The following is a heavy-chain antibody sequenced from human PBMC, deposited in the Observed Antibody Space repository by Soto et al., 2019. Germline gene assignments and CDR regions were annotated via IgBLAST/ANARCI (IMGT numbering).Heavy chain of an antibody. CDR3: ARGAQGFFPVSGIYFYFDH. J-gene: IGHJ4*02. CDR1: GYIFTDHL. CDR2: VHPDSGGT. V-gene: IGHV1-2*02. Sequence: ASVKVSCKTSGYIFTDHLIHWVRQSPGQGLQWVGWVHPDSGGTNVAQAYQDRVTMTADMSITTAYMDLARLRPDDTAIFYCARGAQGFFPVSGIYFYFDHWGQGTAVTVSS. D-gene: IGHD3-22*01.